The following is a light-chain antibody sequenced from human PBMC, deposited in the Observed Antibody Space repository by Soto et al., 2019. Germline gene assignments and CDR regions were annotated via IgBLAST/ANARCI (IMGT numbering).Light chain of an antibody. J-gene: IGKJ3*01. V-gene: IGKV1-5*03. CDR1: QSISGW. CDR2: KAS. CDR3: QQYDSLVT. Sequence: DIQMTQSPSTLSASVGDRVTITCRASQSISGWLAWYQQKPGKAPKLLIYKASSLESGVPSRFSGSGSGTEFTRTISSLQPDDFATYYCQQYDSLVTFGPGTKVDIK.